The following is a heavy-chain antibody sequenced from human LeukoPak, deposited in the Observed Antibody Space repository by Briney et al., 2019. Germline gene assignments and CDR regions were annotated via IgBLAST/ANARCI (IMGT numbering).Heavy chain of an antibody. Sequence: SETLSLTCTVSGYSISSGYYWGWIRQPPGKGLEWIGSIYHSGSTYYNPSLKSRVTIPVDTSKNQFSLKLSSVTAADTAVYYCASIPLVGATLFPTPDYWGQGTLVTVSS. J-gene: IGHJ4*02. CDR3: ASIPLVGATLFPTPDY. CDR1: GYSISSGYY. V-gene: IGHV4-38-2*02. D-gene: IGHD1-26*01. CDR2: IYHSGST.